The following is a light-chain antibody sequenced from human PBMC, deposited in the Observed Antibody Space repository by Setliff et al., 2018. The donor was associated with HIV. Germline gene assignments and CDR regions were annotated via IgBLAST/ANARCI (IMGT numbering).Light chain of an antibody. CDR3: QHYGSSRT. CDR2: GAS. Sequence: EIVLTQSPGTLSLSPGVRATLSCRASQSVSSSYIAWYQQKPGQAPRLLIYGASSRATGIPDRFSGSGSGTDFTLTIRRLESEDFAGYYCQHYGSSRTFGQGTKVDIK. V-gene: IGKV3-20*01. J-gene: IGKJ1*01. CDR1: QSVSSSY.